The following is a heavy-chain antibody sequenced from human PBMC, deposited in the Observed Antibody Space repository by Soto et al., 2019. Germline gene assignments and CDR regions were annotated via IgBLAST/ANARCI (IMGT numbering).Heavy chain of an antibody. D-gene: IGHD2-21*02. J-gene: IGHJ6*02. Sequence: GGSLRLSCAASGFTFSSYWMHWVRQAPGKGLVWVSRINSDGSSTSYADSVKGRFTISRDNAKNTLYLQMNSLRAEDTAVYYCARVVAICGGDCYSEEGGENGMDVWGQGTTVTVSS. CDR2: INSDGSST. CDR3: ARVVAICGGDCYSEEGGENGMDV. V-gene: IGHV3-74*01. CDR1: GFTFSSYW.